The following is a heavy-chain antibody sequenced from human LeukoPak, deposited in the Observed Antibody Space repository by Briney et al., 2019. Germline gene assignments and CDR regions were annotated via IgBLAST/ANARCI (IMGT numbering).Heavy chain of an antibody. CDR3: ARGPGGGSYSDAFDI. V-gene: IGHV4-59*01. D-gene: IGHD1-26*01. CDR2: IFYSGST. J-gene: IGHJ3*02. CDR1: GDSMSSYY. Sequence: SETLSLTCTVSGDSMSSYYWSWIRQPPGKGLEWIAYIFYSGSTSYNPSLKSRVAISMNTSRNQFSLKLSSMTAADTAVYYCARGPGGGSYSDAFDIWGQGTMVTVSS.